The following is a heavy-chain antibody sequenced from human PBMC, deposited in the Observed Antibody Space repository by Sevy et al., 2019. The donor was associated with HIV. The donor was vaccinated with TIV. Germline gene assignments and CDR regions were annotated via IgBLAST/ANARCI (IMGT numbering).Heavy chain of an antibody. CDR2: ISYDGNNK. J-gene: IGHJ6*02. CDR3: AKDIGAAAEGYYCFYALDV. Sequence: GGSLRLSCAASGFTFSSYGMHWVRQAPGKGLEWVAVISYDGNNKYYADSVKGRFTISRDNSKSTLYLQMNSLRVEDTAVYYCAKDIGAAAEGYYCFYALDVWGQWTTVTVSS. CDR1: GFTFSSYG. D-gene: IGHD6-13*01. V-gene: IGHV3-30*18.